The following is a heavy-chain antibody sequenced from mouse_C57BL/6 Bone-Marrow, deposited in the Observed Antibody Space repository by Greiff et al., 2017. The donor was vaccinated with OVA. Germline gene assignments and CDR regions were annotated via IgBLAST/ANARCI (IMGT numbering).Heavy chain of an antibody. J-gene: IGHJ2*01. CDR2: IWTGGGT. Sequence: VKLVESGPGLVAPSQSLSIPCTVSGFSLTSYAISWVRQPPGKGLEWLGVIWTGGGTNYNSALKSRLSISKDNSKSQVFLKMNSLQTDDTARYYCARNRNYYGSTYFDYWGQGTTLTVSS. CDR1: GFSLTSYA. D-gene: IGHD1-1*01. V-gene: IGHV2-9-1*01. CDR3: ARNRNYYGSTYFDY.